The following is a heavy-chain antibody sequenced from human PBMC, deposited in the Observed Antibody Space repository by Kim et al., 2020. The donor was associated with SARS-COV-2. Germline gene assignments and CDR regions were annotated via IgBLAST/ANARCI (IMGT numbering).Heavy chain of an antibody. D-gene: IGHD6-19*01. CDR3: ARVGVAVGGCFDY. V-gene: IGHV4-34*01. Sequence: YNPSLKSRVTISVDTSKNQFSLKLSSVTAADTAVYYCARVGVAVGGCFDYWGQGTLVTVSS. J-gene: IGHJ4*02.